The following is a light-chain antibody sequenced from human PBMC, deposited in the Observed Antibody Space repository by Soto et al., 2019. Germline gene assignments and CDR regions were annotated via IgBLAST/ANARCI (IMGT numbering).Light chain of an antibody. Sequence: DIQITQSPSSLSASGGDGVTITCRASQGISNYLAWYQQKPGKVPKLLIYAASTLQSGVPSRFSGSGSGTDFTLTISSLQPEDVATYYCQKYNSAPRTFGQGTKVDIK. CDR1: QGISNY. V-gene: IGKV1-27*01. CDR2: AAS. J-gene: IGKJ1*01. CDR3: QKYNSAPRT.